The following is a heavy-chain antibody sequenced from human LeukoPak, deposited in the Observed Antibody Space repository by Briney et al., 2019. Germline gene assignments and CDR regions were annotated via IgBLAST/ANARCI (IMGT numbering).Heavy chain of an antibody. D-gene: IGHD1-26*01. Sequence: GGSLRLSCAASGFTFSSYAMSWVRQAPGRGLEWVSSISSSSSYIYYADSVKGRFTISRDNAKNSLYLQMNSLRAEDTAVYYCAREVGPWDFDYWGQGTLVTVSS. CDR2: ISSSSSYI. CDR1: GFTFSSYA. J-gene: IGHJ4*02. V-gene: IGHV3-21*01. CDR3: AREVGPWDFDY.